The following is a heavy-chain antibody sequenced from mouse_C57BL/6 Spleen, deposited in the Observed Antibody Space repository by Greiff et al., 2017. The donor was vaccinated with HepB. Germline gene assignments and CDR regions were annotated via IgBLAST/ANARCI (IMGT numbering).Heavy chain of an antibody. CDR3: ARSRLPELAY. V-gene: IGHV1-80*01. CDR1: GYAFSSYW. J-gene: IGHJ3*01. CDR2: IYPGDGDT. Sequence: VQRVESGAELVKPGASVKISCKASGYAFSSYWMNWVKQRPGKGLEWIGQIYPGDGDTNYNGKFKGKATLTADKSSSTAYMQLSSLTSEDSAVYFCARSRLPELAYWGQGTLVTVSA.